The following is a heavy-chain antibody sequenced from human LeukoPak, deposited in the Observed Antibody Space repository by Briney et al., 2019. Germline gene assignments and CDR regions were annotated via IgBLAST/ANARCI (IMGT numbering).Heavy chain of an antibody. CDR2: MNPNSGNT. CDR3: ARYYGDYYFDY. V-gene: IGHV1-8*03. D-gene: IGHD4-17*01. Sequence: ASVTVSCKASGYTFTSYAMNWVRQAPGQGLEWMGWMNPNSGNTGYAQKFQGGVTITRNTSISTAYMELSSLRSEDTAVYYCARYYGDYYFDYWGQGTLVTVSS. CDR1: GYTFTSYA. J-gene: IGHJ4*02.